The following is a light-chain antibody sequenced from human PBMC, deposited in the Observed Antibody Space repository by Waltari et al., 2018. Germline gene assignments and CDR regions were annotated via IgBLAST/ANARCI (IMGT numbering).Light chain of an antibody. CDR3: QQLHDYPLS. CDR1: QGIGNS. V-gene: IGKV1-9*01. J-gene: IGKJ4*01. Sequence: DIQLTQSPSFLSASLGDRVTITCRASQGIGNSLAWYQQKPGKPPNLVIHSMSTLQSGVPSRFSGSGSVTDFNLTISSLQPDDLASYYCQQLHDYPLSFGGGTKVEIK. CDR2: SMS.